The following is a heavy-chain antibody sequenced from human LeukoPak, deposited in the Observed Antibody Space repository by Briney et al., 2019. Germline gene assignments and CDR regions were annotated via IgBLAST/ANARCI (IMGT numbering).Heavy chain of an antibody. J-gene: IGHJ4*02. CDR3: ARVILSRDQRGGSYDY. CDR2: INPNSGGT. D-gene: IGHD1-26*01. V-gene: IGHV1-2*02. Sequence: ASVKVSCKASEYTFTGYYMHWVRQAPGQGLEWMGWINPNSGGTNYAQKFQGRVTMTRDTSISTAYMELSRLRSDDTAVYYCARVILSRDQRGGSYDYWGQGTLVTVSS. CDR1: EYTFTGYY.